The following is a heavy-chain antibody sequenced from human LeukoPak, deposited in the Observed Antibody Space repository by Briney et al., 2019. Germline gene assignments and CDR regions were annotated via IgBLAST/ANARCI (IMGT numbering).Heavy chain of an antibody. CDR3: ARPPAPDYGDLYVFDY. J-gene: IGHJ4*02. CDR2: IIPIFGTA. D-gene: IGHD4-17*01. Sequence: GASVKVSCKASGGTFSSYAISWVRQAPGQGLEWMGGIIPIFGTANYAQKFQGRVTITADESTSTAYMELSSLRSEDTGVYYCARPPAPDYGDLYVFDYWGQGTLVTVSS. V-gene: IGHV1-69*13. CDR1: GGTFSSYA.